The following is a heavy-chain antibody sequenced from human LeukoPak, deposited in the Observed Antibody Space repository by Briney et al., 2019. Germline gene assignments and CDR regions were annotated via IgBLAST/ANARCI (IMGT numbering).Heavy chain of an antibody. CDR1: GFTFSSYA. V-gene: IGHV3-23*01. J-gene: IGHJ4*02. CDR2: ISGSGGST. Sequence: GGSLRLSCAASGFTFSSYAMSWVRQAPGKGLEWVSAISGSGGSTYYADSVKGRFTISRDNSKNTLYLQMNSLKTEDTAVYYCTTDNSRTNTYYDYVWGSYPLDFDYWGQGTLVTVSS. CDR3: TTDNSRTNTYYDYVWGSYPLDFDY. D-gene: IGHD3-16*02.